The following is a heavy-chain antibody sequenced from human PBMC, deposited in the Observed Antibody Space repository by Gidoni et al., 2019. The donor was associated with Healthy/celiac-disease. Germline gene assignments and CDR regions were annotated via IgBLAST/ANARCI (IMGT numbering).Heavy chain of an antibody. D-gene: IGHD2-8*01. Sequence: QVQLVQSGAEVKKPGASVKVSCKASGYTFTSYDINWVRQATGQGLEWMGWMNPNSGNTGYAQKCQGRVTMTRNTSISTAYMELSSLRSEDTAVYYCARASRALRMVWFDPWGQGTLVTVSS. CDR2: MNPNSGNT. CDR1: GYTFTSYD. J-gene: IGHJ5*02. CDR3: ARASRALRMVWFDP. V-gene: IGHV1-8*01.